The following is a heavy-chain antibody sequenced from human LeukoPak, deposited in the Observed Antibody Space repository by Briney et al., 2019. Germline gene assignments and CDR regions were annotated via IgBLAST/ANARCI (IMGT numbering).Heavy chain of an antibody. CDR1: GGSISSSSYY. J-gene: IGHJ4*02. D-gene: IGHD1-20*01. CDR3: ARHPTSPRYNRNDGSYFDY. V-gene: IGHV4-39*01. CDR2: IYYSGST. Sequence: SETLSLTCTVSGGSISSSSYYWGWIRQPPGKGLEWIGSIYYSGSTYYNPSLKSRVTISVDTSKNQFSLKLSSVTAADTAVYYCARHPTSPRYNRNDGSYFDYWGQGTLVTVSS.